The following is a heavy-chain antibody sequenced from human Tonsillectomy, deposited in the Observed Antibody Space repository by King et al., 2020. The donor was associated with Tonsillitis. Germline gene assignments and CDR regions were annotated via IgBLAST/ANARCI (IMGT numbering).Heavy chain of an antibody. CDR1: GGTFSNYA. V-gene: IGHV1-69*01. J-gene: IGHJ5*02. D-gene: IGHD2-8*02. Sequence: QLVQSGAEVKKPGSSVKVSCKASGGTFSNYAISWVRQAPGQGLEWMGGMIPIFGTANYAQKFQDRVTITADESTSTAYMELSSLRSEDTAVYYCAKHWWAYSDPYNWLDPWGQGTLVTISS. CDR2: MIPIFGTA. CDR3: AKHWWAYSDPYNWLDP.